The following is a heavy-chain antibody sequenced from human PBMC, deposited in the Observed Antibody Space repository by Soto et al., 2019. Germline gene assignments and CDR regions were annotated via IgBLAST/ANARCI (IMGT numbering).Heavy chain of an antibody. CDR1: GFTFSSYE. V-gene: IGHV3-48*03. CDR2: ISSSGSTI. J-gene: IGHJ6*02. Sequence: GSLRLSCAASGFTFSSYEMNWVRQAPGKGLEWVSYISSSGSTIYYADSVKGRFTISRDNAKNSLYLQMTSLRAEATAVYYCARDRNYYDSSGYYPVRHYYYGMDVWGQGTTVTVSS. CDR3: ARDRNYYDSSGYYPVRHYYYGMDV. D-gene: IGHD3-22*01.